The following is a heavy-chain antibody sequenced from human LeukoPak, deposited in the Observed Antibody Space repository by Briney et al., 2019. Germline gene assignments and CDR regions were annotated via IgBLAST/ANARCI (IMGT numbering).Heavy chain of an antibody. J-gene: IGHJ4*02. CDR1: GGTFSSYA. CDR3: ARSPYGTLSIFDY. CDR2: IIPIFGTA. Sequence: ASVKVSCKASGGTFSSYAISWVRQAPGQGLEWMGGIIPIFGTANYAQKFRGRVTITADESTSTAYMELSSLRSEDTAVYYCARSPYGTLSIFDYWGQGTLVTVSS. D-gene: IGHD2-8*01. V-gene: IGHV1-69*13.